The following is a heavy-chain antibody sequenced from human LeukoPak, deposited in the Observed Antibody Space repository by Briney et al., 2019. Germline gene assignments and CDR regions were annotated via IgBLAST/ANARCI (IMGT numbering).Heavy chain of an antibody. Sequence: SQTLSLTCTVSGGSISSGGYYWSWIRQHPGKGLEWIGYIYYSGSTYYNPSLKSRVTISVDTSKNQFSLKLSSVTAADTAVYYCAREREWRGIAVAWGQGTLVTVSS. CDR1: GGSISSGGYY. D-gene: IGHD6-19*01. V-gene: IGHV4-31*03. CDR3: AREREWRGIAVA. CDR2: IYYSGST. J-gene: IGHJ5*02.